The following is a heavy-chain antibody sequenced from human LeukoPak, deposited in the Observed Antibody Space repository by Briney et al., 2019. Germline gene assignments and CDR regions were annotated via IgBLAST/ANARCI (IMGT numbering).Heavy chain of an antibody. CDR2: INNSGST. Sequence: SETLSLICAVYGASFSDSYWGWIRQSPEKGLEWIGEINNSGSTSYNPSLNSRVIMSVDRSKNQFSLRLTSVTAADTAVYYCARGRYGPRLGNWGQGTLVTVSS. CDR1: GASFSDSY. D-gene: IGHD3-16*01. V-gene: IGHV4-34*01. CDR3: ARGRYGPRLGN. J-gene: IGHJ4*02.